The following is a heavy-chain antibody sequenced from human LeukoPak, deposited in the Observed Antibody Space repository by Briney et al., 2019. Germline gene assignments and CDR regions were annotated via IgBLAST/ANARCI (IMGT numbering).Heavy chain of an antibody. CDR3: ARRMVRGVIPWFDP. CDR2: IYTSGST. V-gene: IGHV4-4*07. Sequence: SETLSLTCTVSGGSISSYYWSWIWQPAGKGLEWIGRIYTSGSTNYNPSLKSRVTMSVDTSKNQFSLKLSSVTAADTAVYYCARRMVRGVIPWFDPWGQGTLVTVSS. J-gene: IGHJ5*02. D-gene: IGHD3-10*01. CDR1: GGSISSYY.